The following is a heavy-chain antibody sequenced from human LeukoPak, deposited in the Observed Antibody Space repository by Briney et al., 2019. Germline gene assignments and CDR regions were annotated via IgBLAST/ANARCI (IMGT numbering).Heavy chain of an antibody. J-gene: IGHJ6*04. D-gene: IGHD4/OR15-4a*01. CDR1: GGSITDYY. Sequence: SETLSLTCTISGGSITDYYWNWIRQSAGKGLEWIGRKSVSGHTNYRSSLESRVTMSVDTSKNQFSLRLTSVTAADTAVYYCVRVSRIDYGANPEGDVWGKGITVIVSP. CDR3: VRVSRIDYGANPEGDV. CDR2: KSVSGHT. V-gene: IGHV4-4*07.